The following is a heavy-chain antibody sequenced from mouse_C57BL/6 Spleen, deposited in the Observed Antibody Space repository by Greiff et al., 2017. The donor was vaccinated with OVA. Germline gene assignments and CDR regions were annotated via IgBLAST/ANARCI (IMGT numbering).Heavy chain of an antibody. CDR1: GYSITSGYY. CDR3: ARTDGNPPFDY. D-gene: IGHD2-1*01. Sequence: VQLKESGPGLVKPSQSLSLTCSVTGYSITSGYYWNWIRQFPGNKLEWMGYISYDGSNNYNPSLKNRISITRDTSKNQFFLKLNSVTTEDTATYYCARTDGNPPFDYWGQGTTLTVSS. V-gene: IGHV3-6*01. CDR2: ISYDGSN. J-gene: IGHJ2*01.